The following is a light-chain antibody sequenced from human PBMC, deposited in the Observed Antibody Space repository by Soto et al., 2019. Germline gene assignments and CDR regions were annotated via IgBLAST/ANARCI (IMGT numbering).Light chain of an antibody. V-gene: IGKV1-27*01. CDR2: AAS. CDR3: QDHLT. Sequence: DIQMTQSPSSLSSSLGDRATITCRASQGISNYLAGYQQKPRELPNLLIYAASTLQSGVPSRFSGSGSGTDFTSTMSSLHAEDDSTYYFQDHLTFGQGTKVEIK. J-gene: IGKJ1*01. CDR1: QGISNY.